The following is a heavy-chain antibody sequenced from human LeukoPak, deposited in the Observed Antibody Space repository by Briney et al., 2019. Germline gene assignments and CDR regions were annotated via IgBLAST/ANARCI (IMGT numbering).Heavy chain of an antibody. V-gene: IGHV3-66*01. Sequence: GGSLRLSCAASGFIVSSNHMNWVRQAPGKGMEWVSIIYSNDAPYYADSVKGRFTIYSNNSKNTLYLQMNSLRLEDTAVYYCATERPGSRGLGYWGQGNVVTVSS. J-gene: IGHJ4*02. CDR3: ATERPGSRGLGY. D-gene: IGHD1-14*01. CDR1: GFIVSSNH. CDR2: IYSNDAP.